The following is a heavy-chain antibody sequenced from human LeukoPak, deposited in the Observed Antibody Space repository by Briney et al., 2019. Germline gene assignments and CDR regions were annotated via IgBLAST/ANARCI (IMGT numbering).Heavy chain of an antibody. D-gene: IGHD3-10*01. CDR3: AKSDSRVRGVMNAFDI. CDR1: GFTFDDYA. V-gene: IGHV3-9*01. Sequence: PGGSLRLSCAASGFTFDDYAMHWVRHAPGKGLEWVSGISWNSGSIGYADSVKGRFTISRDNAKNSLYLQMNSLRAEDTALYYCAKSDSRVRGVMNAFDIWGQGTMVTVSS. CDR2: ISWNSGSI. J-gene: IGHJ3*02.